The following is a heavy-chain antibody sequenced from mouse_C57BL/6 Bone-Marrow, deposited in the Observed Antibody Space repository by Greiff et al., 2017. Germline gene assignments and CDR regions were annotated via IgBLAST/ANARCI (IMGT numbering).Heavy chain of an antibody. J-gene: IGHJ2*01. V-gene: IGHV1-54*01. CDR3: ARSGYYYGSSPVYFDY. Sequence: QVQLQQSGAELVRPGTSVKVSCKASGYAFTNYLIEWVKQRPGQGLEWIGVINPGSGGTNYNEKFKGKATLTADKSSSTAYMQLSSLTSEDSAVYFCARSGYYYGSSPVYFDYWGQGTTLTVSS. D-gene: IGHD1-1*01. CDR1: GYAFTNYL. CDR2: INPGSGGT.